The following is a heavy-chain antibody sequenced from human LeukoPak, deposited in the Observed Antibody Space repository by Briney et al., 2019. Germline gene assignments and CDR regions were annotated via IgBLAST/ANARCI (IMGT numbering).Heavy chain of an antibody. V-gene: IGHV1-2*02. CDR1: GYTFTGYY. D-gene: IGHD1-26*01. Sequence: GASVKVSCKASGYTFTGYYMHWVRQAPGQGLEWMGWINPNSGGTNYAQKFQGRVTMTTDTSTSTAYMELRSLRSDDTAVYYCAREAVGATSDYWGQGTLVTVSS. CDR3: AREAVGATSDY. J-gene: IGHJ4*02. CDR2: INPNSGGT.